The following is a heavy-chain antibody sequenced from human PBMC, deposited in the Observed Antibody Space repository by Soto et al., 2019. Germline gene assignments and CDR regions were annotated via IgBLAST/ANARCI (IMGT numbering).Heavy chain of an antibody. Sequence: SETLSLTCSVSGGSVSSGSYYWSWIRQPPGKGLEWIGYIYYSGSTNYNPSLKSRVTISVDTSKNQFSLKLSSVTAADTAVYYCARGTVTTFGAFVYYYGMDVWGQGTTVTVSS. D-gene: IGHD4-17*01. CDR3: ARGTVTTFGAFVYYYGMDV. V-gene: IGHV4-61*01. J-gene: IGHJ6*02. CDR1: GGSVSSGSYY. CDR2: IYYSGST.